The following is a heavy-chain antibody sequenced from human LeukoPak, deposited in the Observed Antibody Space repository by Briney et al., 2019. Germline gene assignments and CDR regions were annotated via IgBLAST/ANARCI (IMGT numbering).Heavy chain of an antibody. J-gene: IGHJ4*02. CDR3: ARHAYSDYYFDY. V-gene: IGHV5-51*01. CDR2: IYPGDSDT. CDR1: GYSFTSHW. Sequence: GESLKISCKGSGYSFTSHWIGWVRQMPGKGLEWMGIIYPGDSDTRYSPSFQGQVTISADRSITTAYLEWSSLKASDTAMYYCARHAYSDYYFDYWGQGTLVTVSS. D-gene: IGHD4-11*01.